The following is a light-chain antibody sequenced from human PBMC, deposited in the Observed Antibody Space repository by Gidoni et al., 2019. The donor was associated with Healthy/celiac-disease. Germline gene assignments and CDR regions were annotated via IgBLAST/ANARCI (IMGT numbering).Light chain of an antibody. CDR3: QQSYSTPLT. CDR1: QSISSY. J-gene: IGKJ1*01. CDR2: AAS. V-gene: IGKV1-39*01. Sequence: DIEITQYPSSLSASVGDRVTITCRASQSISSYVNWEQQKPGKAPKLLFYAASSVHSGVPSRFSGSGATTYFTLTISLQQPEYFATYCCQQSYSTPLTFGQGTKVEIK.